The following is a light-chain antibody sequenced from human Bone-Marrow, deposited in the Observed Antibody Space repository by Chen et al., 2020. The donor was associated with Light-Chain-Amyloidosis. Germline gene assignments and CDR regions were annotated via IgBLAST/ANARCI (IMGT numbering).Light chain of an antibody. CDR1: SNDIGGYNY. CDR3: SSYRGSSAVV. V-gene: IGLV2-14*01. CDR2: DVN. Sequence: QSALTQPASVSGSPGQSIAISCTGTSNDIGGYNYVSWYQQRPGKAPKLMIYDVNYRPSGVSNRFSGSKSGNTASLTISGLQAEDEADYYCSSYRGSSAVVFGGGTKLTVL. J-gene: IGLJ2*01.